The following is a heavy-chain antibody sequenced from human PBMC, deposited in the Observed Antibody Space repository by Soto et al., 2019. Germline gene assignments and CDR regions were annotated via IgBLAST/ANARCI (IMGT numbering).Heavy chain of an antibody. Sequence: QVQLVQSGAEVKKPGSSVKVSCKASGGTFSSYTISWVRQAPGQGLEWMGRIIPILGIANYAQKFQGRVTITADKSTSTAYMELRSLRSADTAVYYCARAVVPAAYTNWFDPWGQGTLVTVSS. D-gene: IGHD2-2*01. J-gene: IGHJ5*02. CDR2: IIPILGIA. CDR1: GGTFSSYT. V-gene: IGHV1-69*02. CDR3: ARAVVPAAYTNWFDP.